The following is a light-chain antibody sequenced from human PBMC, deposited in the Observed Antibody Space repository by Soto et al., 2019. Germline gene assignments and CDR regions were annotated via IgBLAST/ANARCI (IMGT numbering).Light chain of an antibody. Sequence: QSALTQPASVSGSPGQSITISCTGTSSDVGSHDLVSWYQHHPGTAPKLILYEVTKRPSGVSNRFSGSKSGNTASLTISGLQTEDDSHYYCCSYANGNTLLFGGGTKVTVL. CDR2: EVT. J-gene: IGLJ2*01. CDR1: SSDVGSHDL. CDR3: CSYANGNTLL. V-gene: IGLV2-23*02.